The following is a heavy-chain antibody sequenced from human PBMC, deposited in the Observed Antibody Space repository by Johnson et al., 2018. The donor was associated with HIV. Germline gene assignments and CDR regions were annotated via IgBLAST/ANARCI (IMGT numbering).Heavy chain of an antibody. CDR3: ARSPICTGGVCWRSAFDI. CDR1: GFSFSNYW. V-gene: IGHV3-74*01. D-gene: IGHD2-8*02. Sequence: VQLVESGGDLVQPGGSLRLSCVASGFSFSNYWMHWVRQAPGKGPVWVSRISPDESKTDYADSVKGRFTISRDNAKNTLHLHMNSLRGEDTAVYYCARSPICTGGVCWRSAFDIWGQGTMVTVAS. CDR2: ISPDESKT. J-gene: IGHJ3*02.